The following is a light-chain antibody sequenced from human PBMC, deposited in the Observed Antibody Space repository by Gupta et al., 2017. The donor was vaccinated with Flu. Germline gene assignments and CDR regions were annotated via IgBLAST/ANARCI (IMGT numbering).Light chain of an antibody. CDR3: QQADCIPLT. J-gene: IGKJ4*01. V-gene: IGKV4-1*01. CDR2: WAS. Sequence: SLGERATINCKSSQIVFYDAGEKNYLSWYQQKPGQPPKVLINWASIRESGVPDRFSGSGSGTDFTLTINNLQAEDVAVYYCQQADCIPLTFGGGTKVEIK. CDR1: QIVFYDAGEKNY.